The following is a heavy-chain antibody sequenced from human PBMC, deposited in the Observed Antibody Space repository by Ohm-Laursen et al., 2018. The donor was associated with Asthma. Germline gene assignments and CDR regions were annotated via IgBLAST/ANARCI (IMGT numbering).Heavy chain of an antibody. D-gene: IGHD6-19*01. J-gene: IGHJ4*02. Sequence: SLRLSCAASGFTFSTYGMHWVRQAPGKGLEWVAVIWYDGSNKYYADSVKGRFTISRDNSKNTLFLQMNSLRAEDTAVYYCAKDPKQWLVKQGGDYFDYWGQGTLVTVSS. CDR2: IWYDGSNK. CDR3: AKDPKQWLVKQGGDYFDY. CDR1: GFTFSTYG. V-gene: IGHV3-33*06.